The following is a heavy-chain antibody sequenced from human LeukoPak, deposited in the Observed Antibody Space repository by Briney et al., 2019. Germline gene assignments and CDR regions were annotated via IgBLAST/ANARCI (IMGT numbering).Heavy chain of an antibody. CDR3: VRGYSFGPYGMDA. CDR1: GFPFSSYA. D-gene: IGHD2-15*01. V-gene: IGHV3-64D*09. CDR2: ISDSGGST. Sequence: GGSLRLSCSASGFPFSSYAMHWVRQAPGKGLEYVSAISDSGGSTYYADSVKGRFTISRDNSKNTLYLQMSRLRAEDTAVYFCVRGYSFGPYGMDAWGQGTTVTVSS. J-gene: IGHJ6*02.